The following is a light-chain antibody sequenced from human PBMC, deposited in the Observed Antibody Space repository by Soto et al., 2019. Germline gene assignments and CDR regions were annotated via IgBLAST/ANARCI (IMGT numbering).Light chain of an antibody. J-gene: IGKJ1*01. V-gene: IGKV1-39*01. CDR2: AAS. CDR3: QQSYSTPKT. Sequence: DIQMTQSPSSLSASVGDRVTITCRSSQSISTYLNWYQHKPGKAPKLLIYAASSLQTGVPSRFSGRRSGTEFTLTITSLQAEDFATYYCQQSYSTPKTFGQGTKVEIK. CDR1: QSISTY.